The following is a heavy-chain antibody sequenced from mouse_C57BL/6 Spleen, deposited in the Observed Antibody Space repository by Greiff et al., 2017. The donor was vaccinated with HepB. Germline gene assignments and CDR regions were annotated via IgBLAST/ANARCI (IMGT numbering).Heavy chain of an antibody. CDR1: GFNIKNTY. CDR2: IDPANGNT. V-gene: IGHV14-3*01. Sequence: VQLKESVAELVRPGASVKLSCTASGFNIKNTYMHWVKQRPEQGLEWIGRIDPANGNTKYAPKFQGKATITADTSSNTAYLQLSSLTSEDTAIYYCARHYGSHYYAMDYWGQGTSVTVSS. J-gene: IGHJ4*01. D-gene: IGHD1-1*01. CDR3: ARHYGSHYYAMDY.